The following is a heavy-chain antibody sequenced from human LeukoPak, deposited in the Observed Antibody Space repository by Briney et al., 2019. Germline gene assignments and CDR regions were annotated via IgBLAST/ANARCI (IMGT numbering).Heavy chain of an antibody. CDR2: IKQDGSEN. Sequence: GGSLRLSCAASGFIISTYCMTWVRQAPGKGLEWEAGIKQDGSENYYVDSVKGRFTVSRDNSKNSLYLQMNSLRAEDTAVYFCARERYCTTATCYVGVPFDYWGQGTLVTVSS. CDR3: ARERYCTTATCYVGVPFDY. V-gene: IGHV3-7*01. J-gene: IGHJ4*02. CDR1: GFIISTYC. D-gene: IGHD2-2*01.